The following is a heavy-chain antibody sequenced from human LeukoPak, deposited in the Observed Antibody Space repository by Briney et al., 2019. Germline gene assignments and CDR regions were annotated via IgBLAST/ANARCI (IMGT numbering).Heavy chain of an antibody. Sequence: GGSLRLSCAVSGFTFNDYALHWVRQATGKGLEWVSAIGTAGYTYYPGSVKGRFTISRESPKNSLYLQMNSPRAGDTAVEYWTRLQLVRDDYYYGMYGWGQGTTVTASS. CDR1: GFTFNDYA. CDR3: TRLQLVRDDYYYGMYG. J-gene: IGHJ6*02. D-gene: IGHD6-13*01. CDR2: IGTAGYT. V-gene: IGHV3-13*01.